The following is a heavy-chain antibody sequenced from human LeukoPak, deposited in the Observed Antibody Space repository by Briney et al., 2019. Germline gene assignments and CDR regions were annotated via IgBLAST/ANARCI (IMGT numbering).Heavy chain of an antibody. CDR3: ASDLFYSVSGTYYNVGRVFNY. CDR2: INPNSGGT. Sequence: ASVKVSCKASGYTFTGYYMHWVPQAPGHGLECMGWINPNSGGTNYAQKFQGRVTMTRDTSITTAYMELTSLRSDHTAVYYCASDLFYSVSGTYYNVGRVFNYWGQRTLVTVSS. V-gene: IGHV1-2*02. J-gene: IGHJ4*02. D-gene: IGHD3-10*01. CDR1: GYTFTGYY.